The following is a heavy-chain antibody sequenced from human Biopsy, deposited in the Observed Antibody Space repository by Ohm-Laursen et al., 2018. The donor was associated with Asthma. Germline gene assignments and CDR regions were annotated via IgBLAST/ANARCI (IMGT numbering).Heavy chain of an antibody. J-gene: IGHJ4*02. V-gene: IGHV3-11*04. CDR3: ARISGHRGY. D-gene: IGHD3-10*01. CDR2: ISSSSSTI. Sequence: SLRLSCSASGFSFSDYYMTWMRQAPGKGLEWVSYISSSSSTIYYADSVRGRFTISRDNAKNSLYLQMNSLRAEDTAVYYCARISGHRGYWGQGTLVTVSS. CDR1: GFSFSDYY.